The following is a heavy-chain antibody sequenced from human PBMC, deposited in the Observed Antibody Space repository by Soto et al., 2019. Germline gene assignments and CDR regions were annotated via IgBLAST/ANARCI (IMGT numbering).Heavy chain of an antibody. CDR2: IKSRPDGGTA. J-gene: IGHJ2*01. CDR1: GFIFNNAW. V-gene: IGHV3-15*01. Sequence: EVHLVESGGGLVEPGGSLRLSCAASGFIFNNAWMTWVRQAPGKGLEWVAHIKSRPDGGTADYAASVKGRFTISRDDSRYTLYLQMNSLRIEDTAVYYCTTDGPRDWYFNLWGRGTLVTVSS. CDR3: TTDGPRDWYFNL.